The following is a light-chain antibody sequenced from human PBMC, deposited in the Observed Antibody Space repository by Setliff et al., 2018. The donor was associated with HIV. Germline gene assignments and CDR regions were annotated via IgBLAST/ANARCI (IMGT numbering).Light chain of an antibody. V-gene: IGLV2-14*01. CDR2: EVR. J-gene: IGLJ1*01. CDR1: SSDVGGYSY. CDR3: SSYAISNTLP. Sequence: ALAQPASVSGSPGQSITISCTGTSSDVGGYSYVSWYQQHPGKAPKLIIYEVRNRPSGVSSRFSGSKSGNTASLTISGLQAEDEADYYCSSYAISNTLPFGTGTKVTVL.